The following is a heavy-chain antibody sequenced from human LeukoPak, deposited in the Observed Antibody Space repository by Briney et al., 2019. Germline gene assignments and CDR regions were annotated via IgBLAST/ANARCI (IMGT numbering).Heavy chain of an antibody. D-gene: IGHD2-2*01. V-gene: IGHV1-24*01. J-gene: IGHJ3*02. CDR2: FDPEDGET. CDR3: ATGASPTILGYCSSTSCYPGAFDI. CDR1: GYTLTGLS. Sequence: ASVKVSCKVSGYTLTGLSMHWVRQAPGKGLEWMGGFDPEDGETIYAQKFQGRVTMTEDTSTDTAYMELSSLRSEDTAVYYCATGASPTILGYCSSTSCYPGAFDIWGQGTMVTVSS.